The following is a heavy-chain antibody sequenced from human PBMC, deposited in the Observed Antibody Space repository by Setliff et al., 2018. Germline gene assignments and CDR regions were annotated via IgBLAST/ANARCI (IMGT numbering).Heavy chain of an antibody. Sequence: PSETLSLTCTVSGGSISSGVYYWGWIRQPPGKGLEWIGRIYHGGKTYYSTSLESRLTISVDTSKNQFSLKLRSVPAADTAVYYCARTGTYRYFDSWGQGTLVTVSS. CDR3: ARTGTYRYFDS. V-gene: IGHV4-39*01. D-gene: IGHD1-1*01. J-gene: IGHJ4*02. CDR1: GGSISSGVYY. CDR2: IYHGGKT.